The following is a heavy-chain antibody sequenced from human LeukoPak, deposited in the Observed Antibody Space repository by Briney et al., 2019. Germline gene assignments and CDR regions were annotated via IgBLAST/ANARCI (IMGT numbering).Heavy chain of an antibody. CDR2: IKQDGSEK. CDR3: ARDGPVAGIGWGDGGAFDI. D-gene: IGHD6-19*01. V-gene: IGHV3-7*05. Sequence: GGSLRLSCAASGFTFSSYWMSWVRQAPGKGLEWVANIKQDGSEKYYVDSVKGRFTISRDNAKNSLYLQMNSLRAEDTAVYYCARDGPVAGIGWGDGGAFDIWGQGTMVTVSS. CDR1: GFTFSSYW. J-gene: IGHJ3*02.